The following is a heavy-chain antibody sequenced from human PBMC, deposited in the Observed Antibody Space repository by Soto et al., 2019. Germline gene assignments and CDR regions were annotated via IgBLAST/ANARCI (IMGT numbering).Heavy chain of an antibody. CDR3: VRVVAIPGYPDN. CDR1: GYTFTSYG. J-gene: IGHJ4*02. CDR2: ISAYNGNT. Sequence: ASVKVSCKASGYTFTSYGISWVRQAPGQGLEWMGWISAYNGNTNYAQKFQGRVTITADKFTNTVYMELSSLRSDDTAVYYCVRVVAIPGYPDNWGQGTLVTVSX. D-gene: IGHD5-12*01. V-gene: IGHV1-18*01.